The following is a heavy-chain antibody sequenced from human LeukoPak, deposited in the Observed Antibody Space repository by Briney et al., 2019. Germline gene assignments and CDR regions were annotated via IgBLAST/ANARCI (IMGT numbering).Heavy chain of an antibody. CDR1: GFTFSSYA. Sequence: GGSLRLSCAASGFTFSSYAMSWVRQAPGKGLEWASAISGSGGSTYYADSVKGRFTISRDNSKSTLYLQMNSLRAEDTAVYYCAKDPYYDSSGNFDYWGQGTLVTVSS. CDR2: ISGSGGST. CDR3: AKDPYYDSSGNFDY. V-gene: IGHV3-23*01. D-gene: IGHD3-22*01. J-gene: IGHJ4*02.